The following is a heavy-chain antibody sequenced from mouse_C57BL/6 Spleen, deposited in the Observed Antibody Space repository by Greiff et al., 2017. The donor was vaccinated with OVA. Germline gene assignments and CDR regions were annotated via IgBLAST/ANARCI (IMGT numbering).Heavy chain of an antibody. V-gene: IGHV1-69*01. CDR1: GYTFTSYW. Sequence: VQLQQPGAELVMPGASVKLSCKASGYTFTSYWMHWVKQRPGQGLEWIGEIDPSDSYTNYNQKFKGKSTLTVDKSSSTAYMQLSSLTSEDSAVYYCAREPNSSGNYFDYWGQGTTLTVSS. J-gene: IGHJ2*01. CDR2: IDPSDSYT. CDR3: AREPNSSGNYFDY. D-gene: IGHD3-2*02.